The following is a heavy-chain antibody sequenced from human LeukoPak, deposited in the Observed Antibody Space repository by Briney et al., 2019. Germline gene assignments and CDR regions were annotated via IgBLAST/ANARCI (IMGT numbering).Heavy chain of an antibody. J-gene: IGHJ3*02. Sequence: SETLSLTCTVSGGSISSGGYYWSWIRQHPGKGLEWIGYIYYSGSTYYNPSLKSRVTISVDTSKNQFSLKLSSVTAADTAVYYCGGYYDSSGKDAFDIWGQGTMVTVSS. CDR2: IYYSGST. CDR3: GGYYDSSGKDAFDI. CDR1: GGSISSGGYY. V-gene: IGHV4-31*03. D-gene: IGHD3-22*01.